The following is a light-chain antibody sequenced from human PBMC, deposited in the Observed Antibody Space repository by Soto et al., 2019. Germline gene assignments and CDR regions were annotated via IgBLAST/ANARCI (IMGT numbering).Light chain of an antibody. Sequence: EIFLTQSPATLSSSQWEIATLSCRASQTVGVRLAWYQHKPGQAPRLIIYEASNRAAGIPARFSGSGSGTDFTLTITSLEPEDFAFYYCHQRQRWPRTFGQGTKVDIK. V-gene: IGKV3-11*01. CDR3: HQRQRWPRT. CDR2: EAS. CDR1: QTVGVR. J-gene: IGKJ1*01.